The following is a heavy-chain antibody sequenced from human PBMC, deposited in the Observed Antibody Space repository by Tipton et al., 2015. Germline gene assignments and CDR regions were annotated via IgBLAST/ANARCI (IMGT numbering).Heavy chain of an antibody. V-gene: IGHV3-20*04. Sequence: SLRLSCAASGFTFDDYGMSWVRQAPGKGLEWVAGIDWNGGRTGYADSVKGRFTISRDNAQNSLYLQMNSLRAEDTAFYYCAREGSGWYFGVYWGQGTLVSVSS. CDR3: AREGSGWYFGVY. J-gene: IGHJ4*02. CDR1: GFTFDDYG. CDR2: IDWNGGRT. D-gene: IGHD6-13*01.